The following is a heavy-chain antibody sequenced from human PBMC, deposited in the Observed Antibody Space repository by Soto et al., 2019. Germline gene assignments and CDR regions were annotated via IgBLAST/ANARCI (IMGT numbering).Heavy chain of an antibody. CDR1: GGTFSSYA. CDR3: ARGYCSGGSCYRPFDY. J-gene: IGHJ4*02. Sequence: QVQLVQSGAEVKKPGSSVKVSCKASGGTFSSYAISWVRQAPGQGLEWMGGIIPIFGKANYAQKFQGRVTITADESASTAYMELSSLRSEDTAVYYCARGYCSGGSCYRPFDYWGQGTLVTVSS. D-gene: IGHD2-15*01. CDR2: IIPIFGKA. V-gene: IGHV1-69*01.